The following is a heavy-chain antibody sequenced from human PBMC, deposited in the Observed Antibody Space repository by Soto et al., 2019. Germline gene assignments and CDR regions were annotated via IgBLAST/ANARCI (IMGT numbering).Heavy chain of an antibody. CDR1: GGSISSYY. D-gene: IGHD1-26*01. CDR3: ARRSEWELLKYYYYGMEV. J-gene: IGHJ6*01. CDR2: IYYSGST. V-gene: IGHV4-59*08. Sequence: SETLSLTCTVSGGSISSYYWSWIRQPPWKGLEWIGYIYYSGSTNYNPSLKSRVTISVDTSKNQFSLKLSSVTAADTAVYYCARRSEWELLKYYYYGMEVWGQGTTVNVSS.